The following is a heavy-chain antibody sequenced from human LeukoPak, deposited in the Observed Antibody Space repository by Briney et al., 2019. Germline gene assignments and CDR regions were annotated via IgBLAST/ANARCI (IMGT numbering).Heavy chain of an antibody. CDR1: GFTFSSYS. Sequence: PGGSLRLSCAASGFTFSSYSMNWVRQAPGKGLEWVSSISSSSSYIYYADSVKGRFTISRDNAKNSLYLQMNSLRAEDTAVYYCARDQIAAADIIYYMGVWGKGTTVTVSS. D-gene: IGHD6-13*01. J-gene: IGHJ6*03. CDR3: ARDQIAAADIIYYMGV. CDR2: ISSSSSYI. V-gene: IGHV3-21*01.